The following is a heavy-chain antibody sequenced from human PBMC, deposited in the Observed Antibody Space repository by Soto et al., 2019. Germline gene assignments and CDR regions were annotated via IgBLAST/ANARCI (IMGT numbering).Heavy chain of an antibody. Sequence: QVQLEQSGAEVKKPGSSVRVSCKASGGPFSNDIITWVRQAPGQGLEWMGRIIPLLTTSTYAQNFQGRLTITADRSTGTAYKDLKNLTSADTAVYYCARDSPIGSTFSGYDAIDYWGQGTRITVSS. D-gene: IGHD5-12*01. CDR2: IIPLLTTS. J-gene: IGHJ4*02. CDR1: GGPFSNDI. V-gene: IGHV1-69*08. CDR3: ARDSPIGSTFSGYDAIDY.